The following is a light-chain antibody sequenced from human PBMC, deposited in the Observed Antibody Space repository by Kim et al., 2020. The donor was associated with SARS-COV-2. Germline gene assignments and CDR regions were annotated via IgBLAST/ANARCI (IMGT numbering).Light chain of an antibody. CDR1: SSDVGGYNY. CDR2: DVS. Sequence: GQSITISCTGTSSDVGGYNYVSWYQQHPGKAPKLMIYDVSNRPSGFSNRFSGSKSGNTASLTISGLQAEDEADYYCSSYTSSSTLVFGTGTKVTVL. J-gene: IGLJ1*01. V-gene: IGLV2-14*03. CDR3: SSYTSSSTLV.